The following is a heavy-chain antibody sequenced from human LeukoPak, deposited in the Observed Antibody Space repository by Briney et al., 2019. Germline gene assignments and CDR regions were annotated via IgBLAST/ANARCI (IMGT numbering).Heavy chain of an antibody. CDR2: TSGNGVST. J-gene: IGHJ6*03. V-gene: IGHV3-20*04. D-gene: IGHD3-3*01. Sequence: GGSLRLSCAASGFKFDDYGMSWVRQDPGKGLEWVSGTSGNGVSTGYAGSVKGRFTISRDNANNSLYLEMNSLRDEDTALYYCARVRAYDLWSGFYRDDYYYYMDVWGKGTTVTVSS. CDR1: GFKFDDYG. CDR3: ARVRAYDLWSGFYRDDYYYYMDV.